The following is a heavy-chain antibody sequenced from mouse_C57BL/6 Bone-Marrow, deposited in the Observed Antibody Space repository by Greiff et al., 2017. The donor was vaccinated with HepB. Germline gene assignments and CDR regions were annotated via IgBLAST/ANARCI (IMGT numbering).Heavy chain of an antibody. D-gene: IGHD1-1*01. CDR2: ISDGGSYT. CDR1: GFTFSSYA. CDR3: ARDLDYYGSSYGPYYFDY. Sequence: EVKLVESGGGLVKPGGSLKLSCAASGFTFSSYAMSWVRQTPEKRLEWVATISDGGSYTYYPDNVKGRFTISRDNAKNNLYLQMSHLKSEDTAMYYCARDLDYYGSSYGPYYFDYWGQGTTLTVSS. V-gene: IGHV5-4*01. J-gene: IGHJ2*01.